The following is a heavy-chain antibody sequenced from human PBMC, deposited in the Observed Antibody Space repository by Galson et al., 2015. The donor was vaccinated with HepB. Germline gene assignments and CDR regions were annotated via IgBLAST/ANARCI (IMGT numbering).Heavy chain of an antibody. CDR2: IYPGDSDT. Sequence: QSGAEVKKPGESLKISCKGSGYSFTSYWIGWVRQMPGKGLEWMGIIYPGDSDTRYSPSFQGQVTISADKSISTAYLQWSSLKASDTAMYYYASTGYCSGSSCYEGAFDIWGQGTMVAVSS. D-gene: IGHD2-2*01. CDR3: ASTGYCSGSSCYEGAFDI. J-gene: IGHJ3*02. V-gene: IGHV5-51*01. CDR1: GYSFTSYW.